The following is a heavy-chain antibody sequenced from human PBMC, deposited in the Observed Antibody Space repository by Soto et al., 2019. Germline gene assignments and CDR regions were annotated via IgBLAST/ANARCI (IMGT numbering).Heavy chain of an antibody. CDR2: IYYSGST. V-gene: IGHV4-59*01. CDR1: GGSISSYY. D-gene: IGHD5-18*01. J-gene: IGHJ6*02. CDR3: ARVSVDTAMVTDMDV. Sequence: PSETLSLTCTVSGGSISSYYWSWIRQPPGKGLEWIGYIYYSGSTNYNPSLKSRVTISVDTSKNQFSLKLSSVTADTAVYYCARVSVDTAMVTDMDVWGQGTTVTVSS.